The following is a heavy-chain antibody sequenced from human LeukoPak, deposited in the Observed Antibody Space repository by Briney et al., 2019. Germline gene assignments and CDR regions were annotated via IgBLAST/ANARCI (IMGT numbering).Heavy chain of an antibody. CDR3: ARADLDSSGYYYNHYYYYMDV. CDR1: GFTFSGYW. V-gene: IGHV3-7*01. Sequence: GGSLRLSCAASGFTFSGYWMSWVRQAPGKGLEWVANIKQDGSEKYYVDSVKGRFTISRDNAKNSLYLQMNSLRAEDTAVYYCARADLDSSGYYYNHYYYYMDVRGKGTTVTVSS. J-gene: IGHJ6*03. CDR2: IKQDGSEK. D-gene: IGHD3-22*01.